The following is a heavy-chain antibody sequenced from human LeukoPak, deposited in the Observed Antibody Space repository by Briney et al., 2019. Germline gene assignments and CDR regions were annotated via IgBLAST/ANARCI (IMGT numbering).Heavy chain of an antibody. CDR1: GFTFSSYW. Sequence: GGSLRLSCAASGFTFSSYWMSWVRQAPGKGLEWVANIKQDGSEKYYVDSVKGRFTISRDNAKNSLYLQMNGLRAEDTAVYYCAREAARKSYTSYYYYMDVWGKGTTVTVSS. CDR3: AREAARKSYTSYYYYMDV. V-gene: IGHV3-7*01. CDR2: IKQDGSEK. D-gene: IGHD1-14*01. J-gene: IGHJ6*03.